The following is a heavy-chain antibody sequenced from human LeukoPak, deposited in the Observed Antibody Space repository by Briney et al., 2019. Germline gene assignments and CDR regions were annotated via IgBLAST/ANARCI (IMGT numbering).Heavy chain of an antibody. J-gene: IGHJ4*02. CDR1: GYTFGDYL. Sequence: GGSLRLSCTASGYTFGDYLMSWFRQAPGKGLEWIGFISGGTTEYAASVKGRFTISRDDSTSTAYLQMNSLTTEDTAVYYCSRGSGWLSVYWGQGTLVTVSS. CDR2: ISGGTT. V-gene: IGHV3-49*03. D-gene: IGHD6-19*01. CDR3: SRGSGWLSVY.